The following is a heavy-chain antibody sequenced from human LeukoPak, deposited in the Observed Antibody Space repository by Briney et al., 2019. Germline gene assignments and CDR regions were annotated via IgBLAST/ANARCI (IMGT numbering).Heavy chain of an antibody. D-gene: IGHD7-27*01. CDR3: ARTPWGSLDY. J-gene: IGHJ4*02. CDR2: IKQDGSER. Sequence: PGGSLRLSCAASGFTLSTYWMSWVRQAPGKGLEWVANIKQDGSERYYVDSVKGRFTISRDNAKNSLYLQMNSLRAEDTAVYYCARTPWGSLDYWGQGTLVTVSS. CDR1: GFTLSTYW. V-gene: IGHV3-7*01.